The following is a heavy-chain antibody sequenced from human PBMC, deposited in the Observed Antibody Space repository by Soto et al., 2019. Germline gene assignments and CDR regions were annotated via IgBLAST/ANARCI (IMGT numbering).Heavy chain of an antibody. CDR2: ISWNSGSI. CDR3: AKGDFWVV. D-gene: IGHD3-3*01. V-gene: IGHV3-9*01. CDR1: GFTFDDYA. Sequence: EVQLVESGGGLVQPGRSLRLSCAASGFTFDDYAMHWVRQAPGKGLEWVSGISWNSGSIGYADSVKGRFTISRDNVKNSLYLQMNSLRAEDTALYYCAKGDFWVVWGKGTTVTVSS. J-gene: IGHJ6*04.